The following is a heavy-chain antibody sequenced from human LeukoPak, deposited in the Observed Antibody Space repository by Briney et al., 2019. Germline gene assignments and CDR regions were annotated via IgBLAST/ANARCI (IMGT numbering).Heavy chain of an antibody. V-gene: IGHV3-74*01. J-gene: IGHJ4*02. D-gene: IGHD4-17*01. Sequence: GGSLRLSCAAFGFTLSSYWMHWVRQAPGKGLVWVSCINIDGSSTIYADSVKGRFTISRDNAKNTLYLQMNSLRAEDTAVYYCARRPTTVTSVYDYWGQGTLVTVSS. CDR1: GFTLSSYW. CDR3: ARRPTTVTSVYDY. CDR2: INIDGSST.